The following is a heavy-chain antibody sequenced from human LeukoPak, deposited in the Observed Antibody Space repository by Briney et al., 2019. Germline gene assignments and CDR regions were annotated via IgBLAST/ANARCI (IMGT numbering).Heavy chain of an antibody. J-gene: IGHJ5*02. CDR1: GGSISSGGYY. Sequence: SETLSLTCTVSGGSISSGGYYWSWIRQHPGKGLEWIGYIYYSGSTYYNPSLKSRVTISVDTSKNQFSLKLSSVTAADMAVYYCARTLMVRGVISFDPWGQGTLVTVSS. D-gene: IGHD3-10*01. V-gene: IGHV4-31*03. CDR2: IYYSGST. CDR3: ARTLMVRGVISFDP.